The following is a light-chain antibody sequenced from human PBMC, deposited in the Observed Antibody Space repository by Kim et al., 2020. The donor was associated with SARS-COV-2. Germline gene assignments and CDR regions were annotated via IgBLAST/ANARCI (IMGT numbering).Light chain of an antibody. V-gene: IGLV3-19*01. J-gene: IGLJ3*02. CDR1: SLRSYY. CDR2: GKN. CDR3: NSRDSSGNHLGV. Sequence: LGQTVRITCQGDSLRSYYASWYQQKPGQAPVLVIYGKNNRPSGIPDRSSGSSSGNTASLTITGAQAEDEADYYCNSRDSSGNHLGVFGGGTKLTVL.